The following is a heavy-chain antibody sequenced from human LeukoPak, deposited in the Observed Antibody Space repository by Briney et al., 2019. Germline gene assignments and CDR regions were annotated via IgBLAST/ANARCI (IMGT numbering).Heavy chain of an antibody. Sequence: PGGSLRLSCEASGFTFSSYGMHWVRQAPGKGLERVAGIWNDGNDKYYADSVKGRFIISRDNSKNTLYLKMNSLRAEDTAVYYWARDNSGSYSFVDYWGQGTLVTVSS. CDR1: GFTFSSYG. V-gene: IGHV3-33*01. CDR2: IWNDGNDK. CDR3: ARDNSGSYSFVDY. D-gene: IGHD3-10*01. J-gene: IGHJ4*02.